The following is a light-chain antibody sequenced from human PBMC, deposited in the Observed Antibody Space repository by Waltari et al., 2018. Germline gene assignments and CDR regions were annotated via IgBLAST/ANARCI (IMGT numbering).Light chain of an antibody. CDR1: QSVSSY. V-gene: IGKV3-11*01. CDR2: DAS. CDR3: QQRSNWPPVFT. J-gene: IGKJ3*01. Sequence: EIVLTQSPATLSLSPGERATLSCRASQSVSSYFAWYQQQPGQAPRLLIYDASNRATGIPARFSGSGSGTDFTLTISSLEPEDFAVYYCQQRSNWPPVFTFGPGTKVDIK.